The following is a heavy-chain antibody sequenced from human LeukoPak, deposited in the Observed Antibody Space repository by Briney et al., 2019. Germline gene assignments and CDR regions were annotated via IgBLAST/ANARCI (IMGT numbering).Heavy chain of an antibody. CDR2: VKSKTDGGTT. CDR1: GFTVSSNY. CDR3: TTVGTTSPIAEEYFDY. Sequence: GGSLRLSCAASGFTVSSNYMSWVRRAPGKGLEWVGRVKSKTDGGTTDYAAPVKGRFTISRDDSENTLFLQLNSLKTEDTALYYCTTVGTTSPIAEEYFDYWGQGTLVTVSS. V-gene: IGHV3-15*01. J-gene: IGHJ4*02. D-gene: IGHD1-26*01.